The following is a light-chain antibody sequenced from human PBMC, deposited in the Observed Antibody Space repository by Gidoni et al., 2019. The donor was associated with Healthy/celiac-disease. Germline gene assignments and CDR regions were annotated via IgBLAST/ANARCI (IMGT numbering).Light chain of an antibody. CDR2: AAS. CDR3: QQCYSPPFP. J-gene: IGKJ2*01. CDR1: QSISSY. Sequence: DIQMTQSPSSLSASVGDRVTITCRASQSISSYLNWYQQKPGNAPKLLFYAASSLQSGVPSSFSGSGSGTDFTLTIRSLQPDDFATSYCQQCYSPPFPFGEGTKLEIK. V-gene: IGKV1-39*01.